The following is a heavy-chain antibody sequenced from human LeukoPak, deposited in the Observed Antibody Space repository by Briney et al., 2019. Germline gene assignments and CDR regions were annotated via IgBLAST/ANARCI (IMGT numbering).Heavy chain of an antibody. J-gene: IGHJ4*02. CDR3: ARDGGTTGTTVGSDY. Sequence: SVKVSCKASGGTFSSYAISWVRQAPGQGLEWMGGIIPIFGTANYAQKFQGRVTITADKSTSTGYMELSRLRSEDTAVYYCARDGGTTGTTVGSDYWGQGTLVTVSS. D-gene: IGHD1-1*01. CDR1: GGTFSSYA. V-gene: IGHV1-69*06. CDR2: IIPIFGTA.